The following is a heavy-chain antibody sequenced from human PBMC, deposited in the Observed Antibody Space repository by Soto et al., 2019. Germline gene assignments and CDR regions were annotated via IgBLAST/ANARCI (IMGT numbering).Heavy chain of an antibody. D-gene: IGHD6-13*01. J-gene: IGHJ4*02. CDR3: AGYLGQQLFVY. V-gene: IGHV1-18*01. CDR1: GYTFSSYG. CDR2: ISAYNGNT. Sequence: QVQLVQSGAEVKKPGASEKVSCKASGYTFSSYGISWVRQAPGQGLEWMGWISAYNGNTKYAQKLQGRVTMTTDTSTSTGYMEMSSLRSDDTTVYYCAGYLGQQLFVYWGQGTLVTVSS.